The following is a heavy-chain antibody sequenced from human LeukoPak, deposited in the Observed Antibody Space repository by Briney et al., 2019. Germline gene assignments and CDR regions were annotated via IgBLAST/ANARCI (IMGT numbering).Heavy chain of an antibody. CDR3: ARGIVVVPVAERCLDY. Sequence: GGSLRLSCAASGFTVSSNHMTWVRQAPGKGLEWVSLILGGGTTYYADSVKGRFTISRDNSENTLYLQMNSLRADDTAVYYCARGIVVVPVAERCLDYWGQGTLVTVSS. CDR2: ILGGGTT. V-gene: IGHV3-66*01. D-gene: IGHD2-2*01. CDR1: GFTVSSNH. J-gene: IGHJ4*02.